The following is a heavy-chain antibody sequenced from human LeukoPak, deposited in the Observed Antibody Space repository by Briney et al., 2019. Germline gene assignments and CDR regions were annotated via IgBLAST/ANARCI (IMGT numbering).Heavy chain of an antibody. V-gene: IGHV4-39*07. CDR3: ARGYDSSGYYSTWWEKHFDH. J-gene: IGHJ4*02. CDR2: FYYSGST. CDR1: GGSVSSSSYY. Sequence: SETLSLTCTVSGGSVSSSSYYWGWIRQPPGKGLEWIGSFYYSGSTYYNPSLKSRVTISVDTSRNQFSLKLSSVTAADTAVYYCARGYDSSGYYSTWWEKHFDHWGQGTLVTVSS. D-gene: IGHD3-22*01.